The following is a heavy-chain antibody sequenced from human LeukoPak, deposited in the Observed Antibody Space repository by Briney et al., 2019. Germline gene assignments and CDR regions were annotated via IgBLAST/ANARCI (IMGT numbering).Heavy chain of an antibody. CDR1: GFTFSSYA. Sequence: GGSLRLSCAASGFTFSSYAMHWVRQAPGKGLEWVSYISSSGSTIYYADSVKGRFTISRDNAKNSLYLQMNSLRAEDTAVYYCTRDRYYFGSGSYPWYFDLWGRGTLVTVSS. J-gene: IGHJ2*01. V-gene: IGHV3-48*04. CDR2: ISSSGSTI. CDR3: TRDRYYFGSGSYPWYFDL. D-gene: IGHD3-10*01.